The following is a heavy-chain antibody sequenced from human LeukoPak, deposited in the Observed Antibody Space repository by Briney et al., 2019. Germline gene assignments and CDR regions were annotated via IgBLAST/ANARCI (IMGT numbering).Heavy chain of an antibody. Sequence: PSETLSLTCSVSGGSISSSNYYWGWIRQPPGMALEWIGTIYYSGTTYYNPSLESRVTISEDMFKNQFSPTLRSVTAADTAVYYCARQSSDYYYYYIDVWGKGTTVTVSS. J-gene: IGHJ6*03. CDR3: ARQSSDYYYYYIDV. CDR2: IYYSGTT. D-gene: IGHD3-10*01. V-gene: IGHV4-39*01. CDR1: GGSISSSNYY.